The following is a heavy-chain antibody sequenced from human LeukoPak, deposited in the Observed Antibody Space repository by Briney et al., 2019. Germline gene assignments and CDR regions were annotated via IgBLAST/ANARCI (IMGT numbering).Heavy chain of an antibody. Sequence: GGSLRLSCAASGFTFSSYSMNWVRQAPGKGLEWVSSISSSSSYIYYADSVKGRFTISRDNAKNSLYLQMNSLRAEDTAVYYCARMGYSSGWRDFDYWGQGTLVTVSS. V-gene: IGHV3-21*01. CDR3: ARMGYSSGWRDFDY. CDR2: ISSSSSYI. CDR1: GFTFSSYS. D-gene: IGHD6-19*01. J-gene: IGHJ4*02.